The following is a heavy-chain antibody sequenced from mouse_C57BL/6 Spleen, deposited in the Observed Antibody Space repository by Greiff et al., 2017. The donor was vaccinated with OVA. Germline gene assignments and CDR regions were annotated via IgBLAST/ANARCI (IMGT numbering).Heavy chain of an antibody. Sequence: EVMLVESGGGLVKPGGSLKLSCAASGFNFSRYALSWVRQTPEQRLEWVASISDGGIYTYYPDKVKGRFTISRDKAKNNLYLRMSHLKSEDTAMYDCARANWYVWAYWGQGTLVTVSA. CDR2: ISDGGIYT. CDR1: GFNFSRYA. J-gene: IGHJ3*01. CDR3: ARANWYVWAY. D-gene: IGHD4-1*01. V-gene: IGHV5-4*03.